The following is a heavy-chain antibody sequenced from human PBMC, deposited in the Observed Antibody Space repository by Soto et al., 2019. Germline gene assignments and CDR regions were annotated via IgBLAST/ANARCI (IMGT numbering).Heavy chain of an antibody. CDR2: IYYSGST. CDR3: ARRAESNHYGMDV. Sequence: KSSETLSLTCTVSGGSISSSSYHWGWIRQPPGKGLEWIGSIYYSGSTYYNPSLKSRVTISVDTSKDQFSLKLSSVTAADTAVYYCARRAESNHYGMDVWGQGTTVTVSS. CDR1: GGSISSSSYH. V-gene: IGHV4-39*01. D-gene: IGHD4-4*01. J-gene: IGHJ6*02.